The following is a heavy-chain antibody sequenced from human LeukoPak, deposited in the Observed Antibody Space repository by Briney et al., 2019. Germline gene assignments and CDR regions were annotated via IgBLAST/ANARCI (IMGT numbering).Heavy chain of an antibody. CDR1: GFTFSSYG. CDR2: ISYDGNNK. V-gene: IGHV3-30*18. Sequence: PGRSPRLSCEASGFTFSSYGIHWVRRAPGTGLEWVAVISYDGNNKYYGDSVKGRFTISRDNSKNTVYLQMKSLRDEDTALYFCAKNERARELLWWFDSWGQGTQVIVSS. D-gene: IGHD3-10*01. CDR3: AKNERARELLWWFDS. J-gene: IGHJ5*01.